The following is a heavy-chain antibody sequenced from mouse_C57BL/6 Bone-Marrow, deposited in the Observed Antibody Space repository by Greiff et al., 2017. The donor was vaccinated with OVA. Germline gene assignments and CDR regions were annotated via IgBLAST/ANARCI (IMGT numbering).Heavy chain of an antibody. CDR3: ARQVIYYYGSSPLWWYFDV. Sequence: EVKLVESGGGLVQPGESLKLSCESNEYEFPSHDMSWVRKTPEKRLELVAAINSDGGSTYYPDTMERRFIISRDNTKKTLYLQMSSLRSEDTALYYCARQVIYYYGSSPLWWYFDVWGTGTTVTVSS. D-gene: IGHD1-1*01. CDR1: EYEFPSHD. CDR2: INSDGGST. J-gene: IGHJ1*03. V-gene: IGHV5-2*01.